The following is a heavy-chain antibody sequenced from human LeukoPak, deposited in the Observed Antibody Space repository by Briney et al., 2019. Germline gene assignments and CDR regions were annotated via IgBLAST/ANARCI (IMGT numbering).Heavy chain of an antibody. V-gene: IGHV3-23*01. J-gene: IGHJ4*02. D-gene: IGHD3-10*01. CDR1: GFTFSSYA. CDR3: AKRLSGSYYNPIDY. Sequence: GGSLRLSCAASGFTFSSYAMSWVRQAPGKGLEWVSAISGSGGSTYYADSVKGRFTISRDNSKNTLYLQMNSLRAEDTAVYYCAKRLSGSYYNPIDYWGQGTLVTVSS. CDR2: ISGSGGST.